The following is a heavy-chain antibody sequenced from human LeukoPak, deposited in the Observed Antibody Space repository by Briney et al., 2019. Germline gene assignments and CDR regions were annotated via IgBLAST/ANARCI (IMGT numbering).Heavy chain of an antibody. D-gene: IGHD4-17*01. CDR1: GGSISSGGYY. CDR2: IYYSGST. CDR3: AGGTVTTAQIDY. J-gene: IGHJ4*02. Sequence: SETLSLTCTVSGGSISSGGYYWSWIRQHPGKGLEWIGYIYYSGSTYYNPSLKSRVTISVDTSKNQFSLKLSSVTAADTAVYYCAGGTVTTAQIDYWGQGTLVTVSS. V-gene: IGHV4-31*03.